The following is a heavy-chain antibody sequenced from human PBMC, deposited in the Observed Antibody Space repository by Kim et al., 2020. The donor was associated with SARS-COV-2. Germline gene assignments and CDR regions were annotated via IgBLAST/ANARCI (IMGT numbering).Heavy chain of an antibody. V-gene: IGHV1-18*04. D-gene: IGHD3-16*01. Sequence: ASVKVSCKASGYTFTSYGISWVRQAPGQGLEWMGWISAYNGNTNYAQKLQGRVTMTTDTSTSTAYMELRSLRSDDTAVYYCARDSAPIYDSFGGVDPWGQGTLVTVSS. J-gene: IGHJ5*02. CDR1: GYTFTSYG. CDR2: ISAYNGNT. CDR3: ARDSAPIYDSFGGVDP.